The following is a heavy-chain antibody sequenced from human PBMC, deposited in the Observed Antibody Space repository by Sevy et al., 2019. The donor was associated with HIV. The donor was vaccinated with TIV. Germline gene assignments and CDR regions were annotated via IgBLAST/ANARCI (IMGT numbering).Heavy chain of an antibody. CDR2: IIPIFGTA. V-gene: IGHV1-69*06. D-gene: IGHD3-10*01. J-gene: IGHJ6*03. Sequence: ASVKVSCKASGGTFSSYAISWVRQAPGQGLEWMGGIIPIFGTANYGQKFQGRVTITADKSTSTAYMELSSLRSEDTAVYYCARNMGRGVDYYYYYMDVWGKGTTVTVSS. CDR3: ARNMGRGVDYYYYYMDV. CDR1: GGTFSSYA.